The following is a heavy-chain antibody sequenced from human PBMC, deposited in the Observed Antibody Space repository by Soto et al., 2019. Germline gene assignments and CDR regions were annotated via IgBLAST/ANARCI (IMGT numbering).Heavy chain of an antibody. CDR3: ARDSPIQYSSGWSDF. V-gene: IGHV3-66*01. CDR1: GFTVSSIY. Sequence: GGSLRLSCAASGFTVSSIYMSWVRQAPGKGLEWVSVIYSGGSTYYADSVKGRFTISRDTSKNTLFLQMNSLRAEDTAVYYCARDSPIQYSSGWSDFWGQGTLVTVSS. CDR2: IYSGGST. D-gene: IGHD6-19*01. J-gene: IGHJ4*02.